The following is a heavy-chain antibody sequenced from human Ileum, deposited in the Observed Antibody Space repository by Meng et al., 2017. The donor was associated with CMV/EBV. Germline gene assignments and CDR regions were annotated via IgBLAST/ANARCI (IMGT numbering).Heavy chain of an antibody. J-gene: IGHJ4*02. D-gene: IGHD1-14*01. Sequence: VLFHGWGADLLTPSQTLSLTCEVYAASFSDFYWSWPRHLPGMGLEWIGEIHPSGNTHYDPSLESRVSITVHMSNNQFSLKVSSVTAADTAVYYCARGQYNHKGGVHWGQGTLVTVSS. CDR2: IHPSGNT. V-gene: IGHV4-34*01. CDR1: AASFSDFY. CDR3: ARGQYNHKGGVH.